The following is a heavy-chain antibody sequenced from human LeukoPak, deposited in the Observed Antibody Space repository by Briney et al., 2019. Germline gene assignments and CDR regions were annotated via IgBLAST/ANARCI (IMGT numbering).Heavy chain of an antibody. V-gene: IGHV3-21*01. CDR2: ISSSSSYI. D-gene: IGHD7-27*01. Sequence: GGSLRLSCAASGFTFSSYSMNWVRQAPGKGLEWVSSISSSSSYIYYADSVKGRFTISRDNAKNSLYLQMNSLRAEDTAVYYCARVFMNWGSSHDYWGQGTLVTVSS. CDR1: GFTFSSYS. J-gene: IGHJ4*02. CDR3: ARVFMNWGSSHDY.